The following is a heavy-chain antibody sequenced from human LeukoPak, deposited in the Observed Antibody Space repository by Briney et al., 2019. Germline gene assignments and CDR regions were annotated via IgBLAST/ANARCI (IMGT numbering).Heavy chain of an antibody. CDR3: ARSDILTPGDV. D-gene: IGHD3-9*01. Sequence: TGGSLRLSCAASGFTFDDYAMHWVRQAPGKGLEWVSGISWNSYNIGYADSVKGRFTISRDNAKNSLYLQMNSLRAEDTAVYYCARSDILTPGDVWGKGTTVTVSS. J-gene: IGHJ6*04. CDR2: ISWNSYNI. CDR1: GFTFDDYA. V-gene: IGHV3-9*01.